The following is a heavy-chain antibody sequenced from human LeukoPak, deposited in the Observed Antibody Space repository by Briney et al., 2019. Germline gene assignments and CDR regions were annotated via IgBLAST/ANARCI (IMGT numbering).Heavy chain of an antibody. CDR3: ARQTFGALYFDS. Sequence: SSETLSLTCTISAGSISSYYWSWIRQPPGKGLEWIGYISYIGTTNDNPSLKSRVTISLDTSKNQFSLKLTSVTAADTAVYYCARQTFGALYFDSWGQGTLVTVSS. J-gene: IGHJ4*02. CDR2: ISYIGTT. D-gene: IGHD3-10*01. CDR1: AGSISSYY. V-gene: IGHV4-59*08.